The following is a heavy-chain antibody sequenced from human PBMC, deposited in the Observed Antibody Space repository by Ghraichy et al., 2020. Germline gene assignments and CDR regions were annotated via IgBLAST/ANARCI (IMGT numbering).Heavy chain of an antibody. D-gene: IGHD3-22*01. CDR2: IKQDGSEK. CDR1: GFTFSSYW. J-gene: IGHJ2*01. V-gene: IGHV3-7*01. CDR3: ARGFRGKGYYDSSGYYYVADSSYWYFDL. Sequence: GGSLRLSCAASGFTFSSYWMSWVRQAPGKGLEWVANIKQDGSEKYYVDSLKGRFTISRDNAKNSLYLQMNSLRAEDTAVYYCARGFRGKGYYDSSGYYYVADSSYWYFDLWGRGTLVTVSS.